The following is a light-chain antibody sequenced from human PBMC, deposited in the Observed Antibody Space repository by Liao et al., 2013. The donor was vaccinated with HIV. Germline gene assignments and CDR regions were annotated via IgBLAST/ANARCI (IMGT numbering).Light chain of an antibody. V-gene: IGLV3-1*01. Sequence: SYELTQPPSVSVSPGQTASITCSGDKLGDKYACWYQQKPGQSPVLVIYQDSRRPSGIPERFSGSNSGNTATLTISGTQAMDEADYYCQAWDSSTDNYVFGNWDQGHRP. CDR3: QAWDSSTDNYV. CDR1: KLGDKY. CDR2: QDS. J-gene: IGLJ1*01.